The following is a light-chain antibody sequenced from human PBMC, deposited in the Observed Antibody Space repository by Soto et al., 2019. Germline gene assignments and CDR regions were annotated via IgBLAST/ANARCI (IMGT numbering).Light chain of an antibody. CDR3: QQFDKSLPSWT. CDR2: GAS. CDR1: QIVISNY. Sequence: ETVLTQSPGTLSLSPGERATLSFRASQIVISNYLAWYQHIPGQAPRLLIYGASTRATGIPDRFSGSGSGTDCTLTISRLEPEDFAVYYCQQFDKSLPSWTFGQGTKVE. V-gene: IGKV3-20*01. J-gene: IGKJ1*01.